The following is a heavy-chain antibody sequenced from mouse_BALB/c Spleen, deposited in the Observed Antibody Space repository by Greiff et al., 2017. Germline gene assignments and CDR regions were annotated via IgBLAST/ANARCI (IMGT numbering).Heavy chain of an antibody. CDR2: INPGSGGT. CDR3: ARGRFDYYAMDY. Sequence: QVQLQQSGAELVRPGTSVKVSCKASGYAFTNYLIEWVKQRPGQGLEWIGVINPGSGGTNYNEKFKGKATLTADKSSSTAYMQLSSLTSDDSAVYFCARGRFDYYAMDYWGQGTSVTVSS. CDR1: GYAFTNYL. V-gene: IGHV1-54*01. J-gene: IGHJ4*01.